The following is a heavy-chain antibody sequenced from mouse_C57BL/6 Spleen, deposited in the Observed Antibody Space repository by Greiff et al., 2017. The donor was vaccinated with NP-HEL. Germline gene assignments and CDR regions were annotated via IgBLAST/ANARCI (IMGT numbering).Heavy chain of an antibody. CDR3: ARGGSWAMDY. V-gene: IGHV1-82*01. CDR2: IYPGDGDT. CDR1: GYAFSSSW. Sequence: VQLQQSGPELVKPGASVKISCKASGYAFSSSWMNWVKQRPGKGLEWIGRIYPGDGDTNYNGKFKGKATLTADKSSSTAYMQLSSLTSEDSAVYFCARGGSWAMDYWGQGTSVTVSS. J-gene: IGHJ4*01.